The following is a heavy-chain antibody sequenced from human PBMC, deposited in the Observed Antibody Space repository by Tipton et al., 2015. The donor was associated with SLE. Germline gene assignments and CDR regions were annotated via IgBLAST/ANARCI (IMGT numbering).Heavy chain of an antibody. CDR2: INRSGST. V-gene: IGHV4-34*01. J-gene: IGHJ6*03. CDR3: ARVLFSIVAIPGTIYYYSYMDV. D-gene: IGHD3-10*01. Sequence: TLSLTCAVYGGSFSGYYWSWIRQPPGKGLEWIGGINRSGSTNYNPSLKSRVTISVDTSKNQFSLKLTSVTAADTAVYYCARVLFSIVAIPGTIYYYSYMDVWDKGTTVTVSS. CDR1: GGSFSGYY.